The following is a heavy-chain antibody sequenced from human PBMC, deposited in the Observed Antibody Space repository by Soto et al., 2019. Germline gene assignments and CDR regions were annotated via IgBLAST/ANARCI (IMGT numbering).Heavy chain of an antibody. CDR3: ARGRGYSYGPYYFDY. J-gene: IGHJ4*02. CDR2: IYKSGTT. Sequence: PSETLSLTCSVSGGSINSDDHYWTWIRQPPGKGLEWIGSIYKSGTTNYNPSLKSRITVSIDTSKNQFSLKLSSVTAADTALYYCARGRGYSYGPYYFDYWGQGTLVTVSS. CDR1: GGSINSDDHY. V-gene: IGHV4-30-4*01. D-gene: IGHD5-18*01.